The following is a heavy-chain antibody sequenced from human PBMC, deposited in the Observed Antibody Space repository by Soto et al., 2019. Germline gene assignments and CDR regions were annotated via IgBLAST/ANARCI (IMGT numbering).Heavy chain of an antibody. V-gene: IGHV4-59*01. Sequence: PSETLSLTCTVSGGSISSYYWSWIRQPPGKGLEWIGYIYYSGSTNYNPSLKSRVTISVDTSKNQFSLKLSSVTAADTAVYYCARGTHCVSDYFARHRSLFDY. CDR2: IYYSGST. J-gene: IGHJ4*01. CDR3: ARGTHCVSDYFARHRSLFDY. D-gene: IGHD2-21*01. CDR1: GGSISSYY.